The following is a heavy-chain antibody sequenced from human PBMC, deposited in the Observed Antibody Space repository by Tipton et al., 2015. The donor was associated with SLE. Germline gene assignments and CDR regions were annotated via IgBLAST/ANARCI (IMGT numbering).Heavy chain of an antibody. CDR2: INHSGGT. CDR3: ARGLGAYSSGWRYYYYYMDV. D-gene: IGHD6-19*01. CDR1: GGSFSGYY. V-gene: IGHV4-34*01. Sequence: TLSLTCAVYGGSFSGYYWSWIRQPPGKGLEWIGEINHSGGTNYNPSLKSRVTISVDTSKNQFSLKLSSVTAADTAAYYYARGLGAYSSGWRYYYYYMDVWGKGTTVTVSS. J-gene: IGHJ6*03.